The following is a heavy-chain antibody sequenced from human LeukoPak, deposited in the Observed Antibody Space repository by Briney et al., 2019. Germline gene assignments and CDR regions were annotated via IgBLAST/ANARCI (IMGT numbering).Heavy chain of an antibody. CDR3: AIEENDYYDSSGYKF. CDR2: INHSGST. J-gene: IGHJ4*02. CDR1: GGSFSGYY. V-gene: IGHV4-34*01. Sequence: SETLSLTCAVYGGSFSGYYWSWIRQPPGKGLEWIGEINHSGSTNYNPSLKSRATISVDTSKNQFSLKLSSVTAADTAVYYCAIEENDYYDSSGYKFWGQGTLVTVSS. D-gene: IGHD3-22*01.